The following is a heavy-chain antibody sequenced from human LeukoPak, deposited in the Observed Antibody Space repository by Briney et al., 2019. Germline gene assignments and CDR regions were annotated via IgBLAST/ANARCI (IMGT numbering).Heavy chain of an antibody. J-gene: IGHJ4*02. CDR1: GFTFSSKY. CDR2: IYTSGNT. CDR3: ARAGPIDY. Sequence: GGSLRLSCAASGFTFSSKYMSWVRQAPGKGLEWLSVIYTSGNTYYADSVTGRFTISRDNSKNTLYLQMNSLRAEDTAVYYCARAGPIDYWGQGTLVTVSS. V-gene: IGHV3-53*01.